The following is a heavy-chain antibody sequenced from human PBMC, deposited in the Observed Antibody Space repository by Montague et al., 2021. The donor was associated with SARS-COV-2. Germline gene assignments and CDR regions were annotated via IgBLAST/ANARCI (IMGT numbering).Heavy chain of an antibody. V-gene: IGHV4-34*01. Sequence: SETLSLTCAVYGGSFSGYYWNWIRQPPGKGLEWIGEINHSGSTNYNPSLKSRVTISVDTSKNQFSLKLSSVTAADTAVYYCARGGRYGYGFNLGCFDFWGQGTLVTVSS. J-gene: IGHJ4*02. CDR3: ARGGRYGYGFNLGCFDF. CDR2: INHSGST. D-gene: IGHD3-10*01. CDR1: GGSFSGYY.